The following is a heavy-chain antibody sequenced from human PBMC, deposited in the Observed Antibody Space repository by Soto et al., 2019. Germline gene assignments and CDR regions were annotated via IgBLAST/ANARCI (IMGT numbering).Heavy chain of an antibody. D-gene: IGHD3-10*01. Sequence: LRLSCEASGFTFKIYDMNWVRQAPGKGLEWVSYISSTGSPMYYAESVKGRFTISRDNAKNSLFLQMNSLRGEDTAIYFCARATRRSTLVRGVTTALDYWGQGALVTVSS. CDR1: GFTFKIYD. J-gene: IGHJ4*02. CDR3: ARATRRSTLVRGVTTALDY. CDR2: ISSTGSPM. V-gene: IGHV3-48*03.